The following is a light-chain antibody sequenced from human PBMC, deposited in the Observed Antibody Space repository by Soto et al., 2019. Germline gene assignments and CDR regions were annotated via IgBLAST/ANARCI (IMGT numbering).Light chain of an antibody. V-gene: IGKV1-39*01. CDR2: AVS. CDR3: QQSYNTPHT. CDR1: QTINNY. Sequence: DIQMTQSPSSLSASPGDRVTITCRASQTINNYLNWYRQKPGEAPKLLLYAVSSLHGGVSSRFSGRGFGTDFTLTISSLQPEDFGTYFCQQSYNTPHTFGQGTNLEIQ. J-gene: IGKJ2*01.